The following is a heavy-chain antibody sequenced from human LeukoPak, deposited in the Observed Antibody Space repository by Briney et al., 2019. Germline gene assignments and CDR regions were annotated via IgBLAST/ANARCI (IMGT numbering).Heavy chain of an antibody. CDR3: ARGGKYYSSSWYNY. D-gene: IGHD6-13*01. CDR2: IYYSGTT. Sequence: SETLSLTCTVSSDSISSYYWSWIRQPPGKGLEWIGYIYYSGTTKYNPSLKSRVTISIDTSKNQFSLKLSSVTAADTAVYYCARGGKYYSSSWYNYWGQGTLVTVSS. V-gene: IGHV4-59*01. CDR1: SDSISSYY. J-gene: IGHJ4*02.